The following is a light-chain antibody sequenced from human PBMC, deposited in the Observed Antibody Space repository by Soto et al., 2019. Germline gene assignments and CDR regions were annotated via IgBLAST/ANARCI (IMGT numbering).Light chain of an antibody. V-gene: IGKV3-15*01. CDR3: QQYNNWPPP. J-gene: IGKJ1*01. Sequence: EIVMTQSPATLSVSPGERATLSCRASQSVSSNLAWYQQKPGQAPRLHIYGASTRATGIPARFSGSGSGTEFTLTISSLQSEDFAVYYCQQYNNWPPPFGQGTKVEIK. CDR2: GAS. CDR1: QSVSSN.